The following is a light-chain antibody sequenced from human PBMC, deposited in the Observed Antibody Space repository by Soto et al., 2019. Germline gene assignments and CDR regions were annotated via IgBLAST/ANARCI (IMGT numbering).Light chain of an antibody. Sequence: IVLTQSPGTLSLSPGERATLSCRASQSVSSSLAWYQQKTGQAPRLLISGASSRATGIPDRFSGSGSGTDFTLTISRLEPEDFAVYYCQQYGSSPLTFGQGTKVDIK. CDR1: QSVSSS. CDR3: QQYGSSPLT. V-gene: IGKV3-20*01. CDR2: GAS. J-gene: IGKJ1*01.